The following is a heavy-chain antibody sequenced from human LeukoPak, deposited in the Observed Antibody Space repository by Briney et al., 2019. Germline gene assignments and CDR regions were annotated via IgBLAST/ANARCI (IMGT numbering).Heavy chain of an antibody. V-gene: IGHV3-21*01. CDR2: ISTSNTYI. Sequence: GGSVRLSCTASGFIFSSYRMNWVRQSPGKGLEWVSSISTSNTYIWYADSVKGRFTISRDNAKNSLYLQMNSLRAEDTAVYYCARGGVTVTTARDWGQGTLVTVSS. CDR3: ARGGVTVTTARD. J-gene: IGHJ4*02. CDR1: GFIFSSYR. D-gene: IGHD4-17*01.